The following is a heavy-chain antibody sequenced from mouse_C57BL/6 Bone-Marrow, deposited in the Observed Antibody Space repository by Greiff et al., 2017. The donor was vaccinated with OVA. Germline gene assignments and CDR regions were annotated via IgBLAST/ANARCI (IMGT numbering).Heavy chain of an antibody. J-gene: IGHJ3*01. CDR3: ASAVFAY. Sequence: VQLQQSGAELVKPGASVKLSCKASGYTFTSYWMQWVKQRPGQVLEWIGEIDPSDSYTNYNQKFKGKATLTVDTSSSTAYMQLSSLTSEDSAVYYCASAVFAYWGQGTLVTVSA. V-gene: IGHV1-50*01. CDR2: IDPSDSYT. CDR1: GYTFTSYW.